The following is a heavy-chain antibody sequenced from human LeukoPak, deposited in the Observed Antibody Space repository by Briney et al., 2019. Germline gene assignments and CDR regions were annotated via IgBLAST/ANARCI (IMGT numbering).Heavy chain of an antibody. D-gene: IGHD3-22*01. CDR2: ISAYDGNT. CDR3: AREYYYDANTYYPLDH. J-gene: IGHJ4*02. CDR1: GYTFTSYG. V-gene: IGHV1-18*01. Sequence: ASVKVSCKASGYTFTSYGISWVRQAPGQGLEWLGWISAYDGNTNYAQKFQDRVTLTTDTSTSTAYMELRSLRSDDTAVYYCAREYYYDANTYYPLDHWGQGTLVTVSS.